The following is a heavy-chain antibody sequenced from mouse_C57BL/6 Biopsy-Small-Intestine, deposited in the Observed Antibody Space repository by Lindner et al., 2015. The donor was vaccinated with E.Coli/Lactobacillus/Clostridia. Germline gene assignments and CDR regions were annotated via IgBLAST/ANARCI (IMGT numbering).Heavy chain of an antibody. V-gene: IGHV1-80*01. Sequence: VQLQESGAELVKPGASVKISCRASGYTFSSYWMNWVKQRPERGLEWIGQIYPGDGAANYNGKFKGKATLTADKSSSTAYMQLSSLTSEDSAVYFCARDWEYYFDYWGQGTTLTVSS. CDR1: GYTFSSYW. CDR3: ARDWEYYFDY. CDR2: IYPGDGAA. J-gene: IGHJ2*01. D-gene: IGHD4-1*01.